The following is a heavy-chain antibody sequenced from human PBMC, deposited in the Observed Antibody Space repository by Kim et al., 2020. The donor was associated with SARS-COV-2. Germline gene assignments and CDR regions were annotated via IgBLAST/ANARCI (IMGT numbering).Heavy chain of an antibody. V-gene: IGHV3-21*01. Sequence: GGSLRLSCAASGFTFSSYSMNWVRQAPGKGLEWVSSISSSSSYIYYADSVKGRFTISRDNAKNSLYLQMNSLRAEDTAVYYCARYVLGDYPDNWFDPWGQGTLVTVSS. J-gene: IGHJ5*02. CDR2: ISSSSSYI. D-gene: IGHD3-16*02. CDR1: GFTFSSYS. CDR3: ARYVLGDYPDNWFDP.